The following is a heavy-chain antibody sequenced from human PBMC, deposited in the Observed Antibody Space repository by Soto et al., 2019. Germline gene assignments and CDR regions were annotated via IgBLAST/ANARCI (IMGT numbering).Heavy chain of an antibody. CDR3: AYANLPGPAVAAFDY. CDR2: IYWDDDK. Sequence: QITLKESGPTLVKPTQTLTLTCTFSGFSLSTAGVAVGWIRQPPGKALEWLAVIYWDDDKRYGPSLKSRLTIVKDTSKNLVVLIMTNMDPVGTATYYSAYANLPGPAVAAFDYWGQGTLVTVSS. CDR1: GFSLSTAGVA. D-gene: IGHD6-19*01. V-gene: IGHV2-5*05. J-gene: IGHJ4*02.